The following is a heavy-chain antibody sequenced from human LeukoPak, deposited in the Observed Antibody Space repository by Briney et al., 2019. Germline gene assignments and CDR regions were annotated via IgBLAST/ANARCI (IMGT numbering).Heavy chain of an antibody. V-gene: IGHV3-33*01. CDR3: ARGLVAATLYGMDV. CDR1: GFTFSSYG. Sequence: GGSLRLSCAASGFTFSSYGMHWVRQAPGKGLEWVAVIWYDGSNKYYADSVKGRFTISRDNSKNTLYLQMNSLRAEDTAVYYCARGLVAATLYGMDVWGQGTTVTVSS. D-gene: IGHD2-15*01. J-gene: IGHJ6*02. CDR2: IWYDGSNK.